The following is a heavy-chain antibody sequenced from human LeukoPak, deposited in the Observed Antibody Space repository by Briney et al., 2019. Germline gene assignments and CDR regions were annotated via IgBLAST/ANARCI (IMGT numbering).Heavy chain of an antibody. CDR3: AISRVKRGPIAVAGTFGY. CDR1: GYTLTELS. CDR2: FDPEDGET. Sequence: ASVKVSCKVSGYTLTELSMHWVRQAPGKGLEWMGGFDPEDGETIYAQKFQGRVTMTEDTSTDTAYMELSCLRSEDTAVYYCAISRVKRGPIAVAGTFGYWGQGTLVTVSS. V-gene: IGHV1-24*01. J-gene: IGHJ4*02. D-gene: IGHD6-19*01.